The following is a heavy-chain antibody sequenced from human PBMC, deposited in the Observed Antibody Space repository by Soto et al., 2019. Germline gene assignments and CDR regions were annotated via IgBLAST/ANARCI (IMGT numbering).Heavy chain of an antibody. CDR3: ARGAMYYYDSSGYSYWFDP. CDR2: IYHSGST. J-gene: IGHJ5*02. D-gene: IGHD3-22*01. CDR1: GGSISSGGYS. V-gene: IGHV4-30-2*01. Sequence: SETLSLTCAVSGGSISSGGYSWSWIRQPPGKGLEWIGYIYHSGSTYYNPSLKSRVTISVDRSKNQFSLKLSSVTAADTAVYYCARGAMYYYDSSGYSYWFDPWGQGTLVTVPQ.